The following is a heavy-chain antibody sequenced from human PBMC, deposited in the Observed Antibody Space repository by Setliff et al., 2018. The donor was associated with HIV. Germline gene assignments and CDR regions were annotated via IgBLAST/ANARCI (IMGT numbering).Heavy chain of an antibody. V-gene: IGHV4-34*01. J-gene: IGHJ4*02. CDR1: GGSFSGYY. CDR3: ASAYCGGDCFDY. D-gene: IGHD2-21*01. Sequence: SETLSLTCAVYGGSFSGYYWSWIRQPPGKGLEWIGEISHRGSTNCNPSLKSRVSISVDTSKNQFSLKLSSVTAADTAVYYCASAYCGGDCFDYWGQGTLVTVSS. CDR2: ISHRGST.